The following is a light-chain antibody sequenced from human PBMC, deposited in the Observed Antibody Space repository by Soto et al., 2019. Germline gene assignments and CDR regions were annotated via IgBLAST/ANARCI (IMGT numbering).Light chain of an antibody. V-gene: IGKV1-5*03. CDR3: QKYNSGPLT. J-gene: IGKJ4*01. CDR1: QNIVDW. CDR2: KAS. Sequence: DVQLTQSPSFLSASVGDRVTFACRASQNIVDWLACYQQKPGKAPKLLIYKASNLESGVPSRFSGSGSGTDFTLTISSLQPEDVAIYYCQKYNSGPLTFGGGTKVDI.